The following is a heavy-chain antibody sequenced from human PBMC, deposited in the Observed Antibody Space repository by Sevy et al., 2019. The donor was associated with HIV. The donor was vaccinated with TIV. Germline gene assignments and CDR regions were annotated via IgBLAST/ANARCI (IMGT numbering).Heavy chain of an antibody. Sequence: GGSLRLSCAASGFTFSSYGMHWVRQAPGKGLEWVAVIWYDGSNKYYADSVKGRFTISRDNSKNTLYLQMNSLRAEDTAVYYCARGWWELRGGYFDYWGHGTLVTVSS. CDR3: ARGWWELRGGYFDY. CDR1: GFTFSSYG. CDR2: IWYDGSNK. V-gene: IGHV3-33*01. J-gene: IGHJ4*01. D-gene: IGHD1-26*01.